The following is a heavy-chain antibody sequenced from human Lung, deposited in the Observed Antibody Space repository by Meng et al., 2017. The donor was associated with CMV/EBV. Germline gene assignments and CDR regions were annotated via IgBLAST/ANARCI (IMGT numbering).Heavy chain of an antibody. CDR3: ARDRLEHNAFDT. Sequence: SETLSLXXTVSGGSVTGSYYWNWLRQPPGKGLEWIGYISYIGSANYNPSLESRVTISLDTSKNQFSLKLTSVTAADTAIFYCARDRLEHNAFDTWGQGTMVTVSS. V-gene: IGHV4-61*01. J-gene: IGHJ3*02. CDR1: GGSVTGSYY. CDR2: ISYIGSA. D-gene: IGHD1/OR15-1a*01.